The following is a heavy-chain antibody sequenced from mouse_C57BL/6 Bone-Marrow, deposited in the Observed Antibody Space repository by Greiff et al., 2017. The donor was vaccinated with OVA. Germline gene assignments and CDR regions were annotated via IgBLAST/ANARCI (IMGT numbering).Heavy chain of an antibody. D-gene: IGHD2-4*01. Sequence: EVQLQQSGPVLVKPGPSVKISCKASGFTFTDYYMHWVKQSHGKSLEWIGLVYPYNGGTSYNQKFKDKATLTADKSSSTAYMQLSSLTYEDSAVYYCARAVMITTGPYWGQGTLVTVSA. J-gene: IGHJ3*01. CDR3: ARAVMITTGPY. CDR1: GFTFTDYY. CDR2: VYPYNGGT. V-gene: IGHV1-36*01.